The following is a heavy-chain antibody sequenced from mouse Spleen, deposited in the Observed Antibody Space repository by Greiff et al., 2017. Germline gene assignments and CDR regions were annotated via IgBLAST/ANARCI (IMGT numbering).Heavy chain of an antibody. CDR2: INPGSGGT. J-gene: IGHJ2*01. D-gene: IGHD2-3*01. V-gene: IGHV1-54*01. CDR3: ARSRDGLFDY. Sequence: QVQLKQPGAELVRPGTSVKVSCKASGYAFTNYLIEWVKQRPGQGLEWIGVINPGSGGTNYNEKFKGKATLTADKSSSTAYMQLSSLTSEDSAVYFCARSRDGLFDYWGQGTTLTVSS. CDR1: GYAFTNYL.